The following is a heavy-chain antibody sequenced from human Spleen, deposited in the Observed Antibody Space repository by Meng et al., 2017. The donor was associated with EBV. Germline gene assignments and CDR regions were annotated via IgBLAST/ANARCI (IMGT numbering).Heavy chain of an antibody. CDR2: TNEDGRIT. Sequence: EVQLVESGGALVQPGGSLRLSCVDSGFTFSRYWMHWVRQAPGKGLVWVSRTNEDGRITDYADSVEGRFTISRDNTKNILYLQMNSLRAEDTAVYFCSRDLAGSDDDWGQGTLVTVSS. CDR1: GFTFSRYW. V-gene: IGHV3-74*01. CDR3: SRDLAGSDDD. D-gene: IGHD6-25*01. J-gene: IGHJ4*02.